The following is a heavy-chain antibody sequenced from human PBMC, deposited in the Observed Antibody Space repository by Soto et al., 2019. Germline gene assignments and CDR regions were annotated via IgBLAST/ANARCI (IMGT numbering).Heavy chain of an antibody. CDR3: ARLRIAVAGTDYYYGMDV. D-gene: IGHD6-19*01. V-gene: IGHV4-59*08. CDR1: GGSISNYY. J-gene: IGHJ6*02. CDR2: IYYSGST. Sequence: SETLSLTCTVSGGSISNYYWSWIRQSPGKGLEWIGYIYYSGSTNYNPSLKSRVTISLDTSKNQFSLKLSSVTAADTAVYYCARLRIAVAGTDYYYGMDVWGQGTTVTVSS.